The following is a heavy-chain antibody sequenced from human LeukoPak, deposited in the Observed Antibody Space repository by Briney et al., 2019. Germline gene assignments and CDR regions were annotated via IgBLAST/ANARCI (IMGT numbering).Heavy chain of an antibody. V-gene: IGHV3-53*01. CDR3: VRDRCSSTSCHDSPNWFDP. D-gene: IGHD2-2*01. CDR1: GFIVSDHY. Sequence: GGSLRLSCAASGFIVSDHYMNWVRQAPGKGLEWVSVMYSGGSIYYADSVKGRFTISRDNAKNSLYLQMNSLRAEDTALYYRVRDRCSSTSCHDSPNWFDPWGQETLVTVSS. J-gene: IGHJ5*02. CDR2: MYSGGSI.